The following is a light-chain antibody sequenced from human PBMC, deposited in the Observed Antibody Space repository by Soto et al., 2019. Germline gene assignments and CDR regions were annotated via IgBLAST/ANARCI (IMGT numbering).Light chain of an antibody. CDR2: GAS. V-gene: IGKV3-15*01. J-gene: IGKJ1*01. CDR1: QSISDT. CDR3: QQYNNWPWT. Sequence: IVMTHCPVTLSLSPGGRATLSCSASQSISDTLAWYQQKPGQAQRLLIHGASTRAPGFPDRFSGSGSGTDLTLTISSLQSEDFAVYYCQQYNNWPWTFGQGTKV.